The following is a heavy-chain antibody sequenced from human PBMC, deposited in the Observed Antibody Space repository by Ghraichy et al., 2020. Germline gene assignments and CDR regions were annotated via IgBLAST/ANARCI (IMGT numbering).Heavy chain of an antibody. Sequence: GGSLRLSCAASRFTFSSYGMHWVRQAPGKGLEWVAVIWYDGSNKYYADSVKGRFTISRDNSKNTLYLQMNSLRAEDTAVYYCASAHYDSSGYDYWGQGTLVTVSS. CDR1: RFTFSSYG. CDR3: ASAHYDSSGYDY. J-gene: IGHJ4*02. CDR2: IWYDGSNK. V-gene: IGHV3-33*01. D-gene: IGHD3-22*01.